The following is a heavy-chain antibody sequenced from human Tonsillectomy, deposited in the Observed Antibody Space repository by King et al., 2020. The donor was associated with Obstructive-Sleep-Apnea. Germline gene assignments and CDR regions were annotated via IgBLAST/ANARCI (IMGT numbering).Heavy chain of an antibody. V-gene: IGHV4-31*03. CDR1: GGSISSGGYY. Sequence: VQLQESGPGLVKPSQTLSLTCTVSGGSISSGGYYWSWIRQHPGKGLEWIGYIYYSGRTYYNPSLTSRVTISVDTSNNQFSLKLSSVTAADTAVYYWARGAAAGALDYWGQGTLVTVAS. D-gene: IGHD6-13*01. J-gene: IGHJ4*02. CDR2: IYYSGRT. CDR3: ARGAAAGALDY.